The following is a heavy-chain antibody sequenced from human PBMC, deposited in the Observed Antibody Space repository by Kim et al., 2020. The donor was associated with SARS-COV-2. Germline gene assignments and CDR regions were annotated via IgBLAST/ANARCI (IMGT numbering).Heavy chain of an antibody. V-gene: IGHV1-18*04. CDR1: GYTFTSYG. Sequence: ASVKVSCKASGYTFTSYGISWVRQAPGQGLEWMGWISAYNGNTNYAQKLQGRVTMTTDTSTSTAYMELRSPRSDDTAVYYCARDLRSATSPNITIFGVDRFYGMDVWGQGTTVTVSS. CDR3: ARDLRSATSPNITIFGVDRFYGMDV. D-gene: IGHD3-3*01. J-gene: IGHJ6*02. CDR2: ISAYNGNT.